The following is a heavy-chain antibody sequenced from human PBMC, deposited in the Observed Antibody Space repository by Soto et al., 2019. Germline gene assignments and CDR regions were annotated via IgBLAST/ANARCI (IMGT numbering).Heavy chain of an antibody. Sequence: ASVKVSCKASGYTFTSYAMHWVRQAPGQRLEWMGWINAGNGNTKYSQKFQGRVTITRDTSASTAYMELSSLRSEDTAVYYCARDYDILTGPTLLYYYYDMAVSDQXTTAPVSS. CDR1: GYTFTSYA. V-gene: IGHV1-3*01. CDR2: INAGNGNT. D-gene: IGHD3-9*01. J-gene: IGHJ6*02. CDR3: ARDYDILTGPTLLYYYYDMAV.